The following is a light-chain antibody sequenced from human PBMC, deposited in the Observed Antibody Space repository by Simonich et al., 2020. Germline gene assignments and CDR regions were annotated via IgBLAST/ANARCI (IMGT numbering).Light chain of an antibody. CDR3: QSADSSGTV. J-gene: IGLJ2*01. V-gene: IGLV3-19*01. Sequence: SSELTQDPAVSVALGQNVRITCQGDSLRSYYARWYQQKPGQAPVLVIYGKNTRPSGSPDRFSGSSSGNTASLTITGAQAEDEADYYCQSADSSGTVFGGGTKLTVL. CDR1: SLRSYY. CDR2: GKN.